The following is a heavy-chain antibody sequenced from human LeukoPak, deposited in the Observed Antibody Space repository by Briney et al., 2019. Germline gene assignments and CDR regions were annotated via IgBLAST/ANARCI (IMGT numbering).Heavy chain of an antibody. V-gene: IGHV4-38-2*02. D-gene: IGHD6-19*01. CDR3: ARDFGSGFGGYFDL. CDR2: IYHSGST. CDR1: GYSISSGYY. J-gene: IGHJ2*01. Sequence: SETLSLTCTVSGYSISSGYYWGWIRQPPGKGLEWIGSIYHSGSTYYNPSLKSRVTISVDTSKNQFSLKLSSVTAADTAVYYCARDFGSGFGGYFDLWGRGTLVTVSS.